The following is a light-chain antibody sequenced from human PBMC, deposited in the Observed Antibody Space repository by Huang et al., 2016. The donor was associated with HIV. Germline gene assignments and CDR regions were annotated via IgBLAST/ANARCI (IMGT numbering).Light chain of an antibody. CDR2: GAS. J-gene: IGKJ2*01. CDR1: QSVSSN. CDR3: QQYNNWPPVT. Sequence: EVVMTQSPATLSVSPGERATLSCRASQSVSSNLAWYQQKPGQAPRLLIYGASTRAAGIPARFSGSGSGTEFTLTISSLQSEDFAVYYCQQYNNWPPVTFGQGTKLEIK. V-gene: IGKV3D-15*01.